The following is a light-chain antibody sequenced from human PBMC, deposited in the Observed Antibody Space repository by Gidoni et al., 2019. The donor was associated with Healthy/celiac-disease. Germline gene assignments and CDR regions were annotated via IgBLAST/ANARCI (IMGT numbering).Light chain of an antibody. CDR3: QQYGSSFT. CDR1: QSVSSSY. J-gene: IGKJ3*01. V-gene: IGKV3-20*01. Sequence: EIVLTQSPGTLSLSPGERATLSCRASQSVSSSYLAWYQQKPGQAPRLRLYGASSRATGIPDFTLTISRLEPEEFAVYYCQQYGSSFTFGPGTKVDIK. CDR2: GAS.